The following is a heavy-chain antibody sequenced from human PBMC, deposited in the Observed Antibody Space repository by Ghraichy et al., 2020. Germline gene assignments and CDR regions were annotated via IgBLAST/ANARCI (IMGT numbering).Heavy chain of an antibody. CDR1: GFTFRTFW. J-gene: IGHJ4*02. D-gene: IGHD3-10*01. Sequence: GGSLRLSCAASGFTFRTFWMHWVRQVPGTGLAWVSRINPDGSDIGYADSVKGRFTISRDNAKNTLYMQMNSLGVEDTAMYYCARDSDTYGSGNLNWGQGTLVTVSS. CDR2: INPDGSDI. CDR3: ARDSDTYGSGNLN. V-gene: IGHV3-74*01.